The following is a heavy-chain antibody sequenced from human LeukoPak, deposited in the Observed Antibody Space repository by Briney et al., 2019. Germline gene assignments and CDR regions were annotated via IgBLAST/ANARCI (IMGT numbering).Heavy chain of an antibody. D-gene: IGHD3-22*01. J-gene: IGHJ4*02. CDR1: GFPFSCYA. CDR2: ISYDGSNN. CDR3: AREGVYDSSGYPDY. Sequence: GSPLTLPCSASGFPFSCYAMHWVGPAPPKGLAWVAVISYDGSNNYYADSVKGRFTISRDNSKNTLYLQMNSLRAEDTAVYYCAREGVYDSSGYPDYWGQGTLVTVSS. V-gene: IGHV3-30-3*01.